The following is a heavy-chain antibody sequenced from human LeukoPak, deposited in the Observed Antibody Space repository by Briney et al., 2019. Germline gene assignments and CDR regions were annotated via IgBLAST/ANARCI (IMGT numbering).Heavy chain of an antibody. Sequence: GGSLRLSCVASGFTFSSYEMNWVRQAPGKGLEWVSYISSSGGTKYYADSVKGRFTISRDNSKNTLYLQMNSLRAEDTAVYYCARGYDYWGQGTLVTVSS. CDR1: GFTFSSYE. CDR3: ARGYDY. V-gene: IGHV3-48*03. J-gene: IGHJ4*02. CDR2: ISSSGGTK.